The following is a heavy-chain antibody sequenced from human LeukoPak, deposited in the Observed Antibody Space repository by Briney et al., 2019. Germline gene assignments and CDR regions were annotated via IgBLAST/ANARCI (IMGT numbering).Heavy chain of an antibody. CDR1: GGTFSSYA. V-gene: IGHV1-69*05. Sequence: GGSVKVSCKASGGTFSSYAISWVRQAPGQGLELMGRIIPIFGTANYAQKFQGRVTITTDESTSTAYMELSSLRSEDTAVYYCASSARWYGDEIWAFDIWGQGTMVTVSS. J-gene: IGHJ3*02. CDR2: IIPIFGTA. D-gene: IGHD4-17*01. CDR3: ASSARWYGDEIWAFDI.